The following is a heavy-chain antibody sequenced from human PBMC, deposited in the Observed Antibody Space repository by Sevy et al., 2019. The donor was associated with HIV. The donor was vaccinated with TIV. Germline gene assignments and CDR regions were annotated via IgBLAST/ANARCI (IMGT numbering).Heavy chain of an antibody. V-gene: IGHV3-23*01. Sequence: GGSLRLSCAASGFTFSNYAMSWVRQAPGKGLEWVSSISRSGSSTDYADSVKRRFTISRDNSMNTLYLQMNSLRAEDTAVYYCAKVDVVVPVADYGLDVWGQGTTFTVSS. CDR3: AKVDVVVPVADYGLDV. CDR1: GFTFSNYA. CDR2: ISRSGSST. D-gene: IGHD2-2*01. J-gene: IGHJ6*02.